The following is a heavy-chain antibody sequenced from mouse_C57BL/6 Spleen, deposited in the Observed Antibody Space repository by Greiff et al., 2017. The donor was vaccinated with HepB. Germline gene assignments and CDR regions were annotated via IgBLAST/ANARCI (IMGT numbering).Heavy chain of an antibody. CDR3: ARGEDGSSAWFAY. Sequence: QVQLKQPGAELVRPGSSVKLSCKASGYTFTSYWMDWVKQRPGQGLEWIGNIYPSDSETHYNQKFKDKATLTVDKSSSTAYMQLSSLTSEDSAVYYCARGEDGSSAWFAYWGQGTLVTVSA. CDR2: IYPSDSET. CDR1: GYTFTSYW. D-gene: IGHD1-1*01. J-gene: IGHJ3*01. V-gene: IGHV1-61*01.